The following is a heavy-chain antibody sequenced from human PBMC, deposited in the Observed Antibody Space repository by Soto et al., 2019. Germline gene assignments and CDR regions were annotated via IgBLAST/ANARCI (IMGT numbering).Heavy chain of an antibody. D-gene: IGHD6-19*01. CDR3: ARGVAVAAVYYLDH. J-gene: IGHJ4*02. CDR1: GYTFTAYG. Sequence: QVQLVQSGAEMKRPGASVRVSCKASGYTFTAYGITWVRQAPGQGLEYMGWISTHNGKTNSAQKRQGRVILTTDKSTRTAYMELRALTSDDTAVYYCARGVAVAAVYYLDHWGQGTLVTVSS. V-gene: IGHV1-18*04. CDR2: ISTHNGKT.